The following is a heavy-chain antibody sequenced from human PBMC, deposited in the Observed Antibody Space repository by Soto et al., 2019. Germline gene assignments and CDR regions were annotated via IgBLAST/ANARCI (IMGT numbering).Heavy chain of an antibody. J-gene: IGHJ4*02. V-gene: IGHV3-74*01. CDR1: GFIFSNYW. Sequence: PGGSLRLSCAASGFIFSNYWMHWVRQAPGKGLVWVSRVNNDGSSTTYADSVKGRFTISRDNAKNTLYLQMNSLRAEDTAVYFCAREIVTTGEYYFDSWGLGTLVTVSS. CDR2: VNNDGSST. D-gene: IGHD1-1*01. CDR3: AREIVTTGEYYFDS.